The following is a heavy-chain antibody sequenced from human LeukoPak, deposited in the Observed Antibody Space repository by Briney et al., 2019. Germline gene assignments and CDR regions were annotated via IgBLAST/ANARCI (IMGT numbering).Heavy chain of an antibody. V-gene: IGHV3-66*01. Sequence: PGGSLRLSCAVSGFTVSTNYMSWVRQAPGNGLEWVSVIYSGGTTYYADSVKGRFTISRDNSKNTLYLQMNSLRAEDTAVYYCARDKYYDSSGFYYSDYWGQGTLVTVSS. J-gene: IGHJ4*02. CDR2: IYSGGTT. CDR3: ARDKYYDSSGFYYSDY. D-gene: IGHD3-22*01. CDR1: GFTVSTNY.